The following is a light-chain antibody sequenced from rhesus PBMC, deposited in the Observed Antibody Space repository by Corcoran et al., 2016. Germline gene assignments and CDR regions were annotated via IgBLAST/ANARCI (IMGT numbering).Light chain of an antibody. CDR2: EAS. CDR1: QGITND. V-gene: IGKV1-25*01. Sequence: DIQMTQSPSSLSASVGDRVTITCRASQGITNDLAWYQQKPGETPKLLIYEASSLQSGIPSRFSGSGSGTDFSLTISSLQSEDSAIYYCQHYYGLPYSFGQGTKVEIK. J-gene: IGKJ2*01. CDR3: QHYYGLPYS.